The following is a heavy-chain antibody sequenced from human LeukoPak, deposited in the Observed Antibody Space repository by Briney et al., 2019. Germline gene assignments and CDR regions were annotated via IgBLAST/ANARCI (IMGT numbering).Heavy chain of an antibody. Sequence: PGGSLRLSCVASGFTFSSFAMSWVRQAPGKGLEWVSTISGNGGTTNYADSVKGRFTFSRDNSRNMVHLQMNSLRAEDTAVYYCAKDLPDYGDYIEGYWGQGTLVTVSS. J-gene: IGHJ4*02. CDR3: AKDLPDYGDYIEGY. D-gene: IGHD4-17*01. V-gene: IGHV3-23*01. CDR2: ISGNGGTT. CDR1: GFTFSSFA.